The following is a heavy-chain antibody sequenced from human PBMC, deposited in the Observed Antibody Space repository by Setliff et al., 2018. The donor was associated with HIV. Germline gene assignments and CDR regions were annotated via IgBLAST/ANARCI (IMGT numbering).Heavy chain of an antibody. CDR3: ARTQDRYYYYYYMDV. CDR2: IIPIFGTA. Sequence: AVKVSCKASGGTFSSYAISWVRQAPGQGLEWMGGIIPIFGTANYAQKFQGRVTITADESTSTAYMELNSLRAEDTAVYYCARTQDRYYYYYYMDVWGKGTTVTVSS. J-gene: IGHJ6*03. V-gene: IGHV1-69*13. CDR1: GGTFSSYA.